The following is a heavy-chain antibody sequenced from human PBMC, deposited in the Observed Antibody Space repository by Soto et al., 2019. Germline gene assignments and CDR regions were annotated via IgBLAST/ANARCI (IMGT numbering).Heavy chain of an antibody. CDR2: IIPIFGTA. CDR1: GYTFTSYA. V-gene: IGHV1-69*13. J-gene: IGHJ4*02. Sequence: SVKVSCKASGYTFTSYAMHWVRQAPGQGLEWMGGIIPIFGTANYAQKFQGRVTITADESTSTAYMELSSLRSEDTAVYYCAREREYSSSSPFDYWGQGTLVTVSS. CDR3: AREREYSSSSPFDY. D-gene: IGHD6-6*01.